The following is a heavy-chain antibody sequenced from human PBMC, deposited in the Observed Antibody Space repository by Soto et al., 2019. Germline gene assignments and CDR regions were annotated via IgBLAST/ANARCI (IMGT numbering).Heavy chain of an antibody. D-gene: IGHD2-15*01. Sequence: EVQLVESGGGLVQPGGSLRLSCAASGFTFSSYWMSWVRQAPGKGLEWVANIKQDGSEKYYVDSVKGRFTISRDNAKNSLYLQMNSLRAEDTAVYYCARVRYCSGGSCYSGFDYLGQGTLVTVSS. CDR2: IKQDGSEK. CDR1: GFTFSSYW. J-gene: IGHJ4*02. CDR3: ARVRYCSGGSCYSGFDY. V-gene: IGHV3-7*01.